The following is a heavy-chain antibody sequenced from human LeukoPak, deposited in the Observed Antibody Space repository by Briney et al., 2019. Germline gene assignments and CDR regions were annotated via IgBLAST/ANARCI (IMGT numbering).Heavy chain of an antibody. J-gene: IGHJ5*02. V-gene: IGHV5-51*01. CDR2: IIPGAFHT. CDR1: GYSATKYC. D-gene: IGHD2-2*01. Sequence: GESLTISCRVSGYSATKYCITWMGHMTAKGREWMGIIIPGAFHTRYTPSFQSQVTTSADNSTRTASLQWNSLMASDTAICYCAITISIWFDPWGQGTLVTVSS. CDR3: AITISIWFDP.